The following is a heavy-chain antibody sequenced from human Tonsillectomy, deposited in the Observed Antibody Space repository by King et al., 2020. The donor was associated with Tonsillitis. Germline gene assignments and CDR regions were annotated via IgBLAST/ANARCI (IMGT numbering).Heavy chain of an antibody. CDR1: GFTFSSYS. Sequence: QLVQSGGGLVKPGGSLRLSCEASGFTFSSYSMNWVRQAPGKGLEWVSSISVSSSYIHYADSVKGRFTISRDNANNSLYLQMNSLRAEDTAVYYCAREGRIAAAGTRDSYGMDVWGQGTTVTVSS. CDR3: AREGRIAAAGTRDSYGMDV. CDR2: ISVSSSYI. V-gene: IGHV3-21*01. J-gene: IGHJ6*02. D-gene: IGHD6-13*01.